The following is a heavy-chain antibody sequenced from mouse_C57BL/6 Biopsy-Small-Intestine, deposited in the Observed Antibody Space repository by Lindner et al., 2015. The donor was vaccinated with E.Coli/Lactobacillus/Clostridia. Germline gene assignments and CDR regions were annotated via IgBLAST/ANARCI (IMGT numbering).Heavy chain of an antibody. V-gene: IGHV1-80*01. CDR1: GYAFSGYW. Sequence: VQLQESGAELVKPGASVKISCKGSGYAFSGYWMHWVKQRPGKGLEWIGLIYPGDGDTHFNGKFKGKATLTADRSSTTAYMQLSSLTSEDSAVYFCAISSTYWYLDVWGTGTTVTVSS. D-gene: IGHD2-10*02. CDR3: AISSTYWYLDV. CDR2: IYPGDGDT. J-gene: IGHJ1*03.